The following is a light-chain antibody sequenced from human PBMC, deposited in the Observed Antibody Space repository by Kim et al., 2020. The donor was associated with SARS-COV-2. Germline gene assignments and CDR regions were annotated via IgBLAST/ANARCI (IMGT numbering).Light chain of an antibody. Sequence: GQCVTLSFSGSNPNIGNKNVNCYQQLPGTTPKRLISTDNLRPSGVPERFSGSKSGISASLAISGLQSEDEADYYCASWDDSLNGPVFGGGTQLTVL. V-gene: IGLV1-44*01. CDR1: NPNIGNKN. CDR3: ASWDDSLNGPV. J-gene: IGLJ3*02. CDR2: TDN.